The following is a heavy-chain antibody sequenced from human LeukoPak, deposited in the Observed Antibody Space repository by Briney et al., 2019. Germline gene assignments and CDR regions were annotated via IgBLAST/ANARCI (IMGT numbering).Heavy chain of an antibody. V-gene: IGHV4-34*01. D-gene: IGHD3-9*01. CDR1: GGSFSGYY. CDR3: ARSNYVLRYFDWAYFDY. Sequence: SETLSLTCAVYGGSFSGYYWSWIRQPPGKGLEWIGEINHSGSTNYNPSLKSRVTISVDTSKNQFSLKLSSVTAADTAVYYCARSNYVLRYFDWAYFDYWGQGTLVTVSS. J-gene: IGHJ4*02. CDR2: INHSGST.